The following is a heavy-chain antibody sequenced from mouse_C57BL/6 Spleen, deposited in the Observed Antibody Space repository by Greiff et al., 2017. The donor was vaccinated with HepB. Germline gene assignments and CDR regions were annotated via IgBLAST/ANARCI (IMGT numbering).Heavy chain of an antibody. CDR1: GFSFNTYA. J-gene: IGHJ4*01. V-gene: IGHV10-1*01. CDR3: MRHAYYGSRVYAMDY. D-gene: IGHD1-1*01. Sequence: DAGGGLVQPKGSLKLSCAASGFSFNTYAMNWVRQAPGKGLEWVARIRSKSNNYATYYADSVKDRFTISRDDSESILYLQMNNLKTEDTAMYYCMRHAYYGSRVYAMDYWGQGTSVTVSA. CDR2: IRSKSNNYAT.